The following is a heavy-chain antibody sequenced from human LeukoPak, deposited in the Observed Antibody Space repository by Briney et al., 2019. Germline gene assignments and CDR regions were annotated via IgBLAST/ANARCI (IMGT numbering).Heavy chain of an antibody. CDR1: GFTFSSYS. CDR2: INHSGST. D-gene: IGHD2-15*01. J-gene: IGHJ4*02. CDR3: ARGNGDIVVVVAGQYYFDY. V-gene: IGHV4-34*01. Sequence: GSLRLSCAASGFTFSSYSMNWIRQPPGKGLEWIGEINHSGSTNYNPSLKSRVTISVDTSKNQFSLKLSSVTAADTAVYYCARGNGDIVVVVAGQYYFDYWGQGTLVTVSS.